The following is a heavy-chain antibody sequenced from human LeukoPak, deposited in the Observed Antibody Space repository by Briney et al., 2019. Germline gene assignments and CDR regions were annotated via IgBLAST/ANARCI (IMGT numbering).Heavy chain of an antibody. CDR3: AVGANDY. J-gene: IGHJ4*02. V-gene: IGHV1-46*01. CDR2: INPSGGST. Sequence: ASVKVSCRASGYTFTSYSIHWVRQAPGQGLEWMGIINPSGGSTSYAQKFQGRVTMTRDTSTSTVYMELSSLRSEDMAVYYCAVGANDYWGQGTLVTVSS. CDR1: GYTFTSYS. D-gene: IGHD1-26*01.